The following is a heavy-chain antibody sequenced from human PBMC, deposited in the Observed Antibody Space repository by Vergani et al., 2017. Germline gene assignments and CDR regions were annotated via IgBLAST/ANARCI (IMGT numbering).Heavy chain of an antibody. D-gene: IGHD4-23*01. J-gene: IGHJ4*02. CDR1: GFNFGEYG. Sequence: EVHLLESGGDLVQPGRSLRLSCQTSGFNFGEYGVSWVRQAPGKGLEWIGFIRSKTYGATTEYAASVRGRFTISRDDSKGIAYLQMSSLKKEDTAVDRCAVEIYDYGGSRDFDYWGQGTLVVVSS. CDR2: IRSKTYGATT. V-gene: IGHV3-49*04. CDR3: AVEIYDYGGSRDFDY.